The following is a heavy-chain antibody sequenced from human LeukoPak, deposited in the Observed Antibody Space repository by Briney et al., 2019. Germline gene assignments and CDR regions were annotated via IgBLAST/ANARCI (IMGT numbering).Heavy chain of an antibody. CDR1: GYTFTSYD. Sequence: ASVKVSCKASGYTFTSYDINWVRQATGQRLEWMGWMNPNSGNTGYAQKFQGRVTMTRNTSISTAYMELSSLRSEDTAVYDCARGLLGYYYDSSGYYLPDAFDIWGQGTMVTVSS. J-gene: IGHJ3*02. CDR3: ARGLLGYYYDSSGYYLPDAFDI. CDR2: MNPNSGNT. D-gene: IGHD3-22*01. V-gene: IGHV1-8*01.